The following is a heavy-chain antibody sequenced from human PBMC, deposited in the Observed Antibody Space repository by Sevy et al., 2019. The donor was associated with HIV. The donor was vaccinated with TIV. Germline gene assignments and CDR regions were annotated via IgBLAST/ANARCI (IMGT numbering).Heavy chain of an antibody. CDR3: ARDPGFYGMDV. J-gene: IGHJ6*02. CDR2: ISSSSSYI. CDR1: GFTFSSYS. V-gene: IGHV3-21*01. Sequence: GSLRLSCAASGFTFSSYSMNWVRQAPGKGLEWVSSISSSSSYIYYADSVKGRFTISRDNAKNSLYLQMNSLRAEDTAVYYCARDPGFYGMDVWGQGTTVTVSS.